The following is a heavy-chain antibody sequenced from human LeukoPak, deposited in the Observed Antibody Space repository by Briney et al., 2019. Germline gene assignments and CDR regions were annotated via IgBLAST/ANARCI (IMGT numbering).Heavy chain of an antibody. Sequence: GGSLRLSCAASGFTFTTYVMSWVRQAPGKGLEWVSAISGSADSTYYAGSVKGRFTISRDNSKNTLFLQMNSLRAEDTAVYYCAKVRWQLVDYWGQGALVTVSS. J-gene: IGHJ4*02. CDR3: AKVRWQLVDY. V-gene: IGHV3-23*01. CDR1: GFTFTTYV. D-gene: IGHD6-6*01. CDR2: ISGSADST.